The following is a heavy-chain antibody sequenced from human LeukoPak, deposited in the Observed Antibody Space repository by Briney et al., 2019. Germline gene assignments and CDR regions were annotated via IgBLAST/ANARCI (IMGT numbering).Heavy chain of an antibody. Sequence: GGSLRLSCTASGFTFGDYAMSRVRQAPGKGLEWVGFIRSKAYGGTTEYAASVKGRFTISRDDSKSIAYLQMNSLKTEDTAVYYCTWSGWGSTNPHAVDYWGQGTLVTVSS. CDR2: IRSKAYGGTT. D-gene: IGHD3-16*01. J-gene: IGHJ4*02. V-gene: IGHV3-49*04. CDR3: TWSGWGSTNPHAVDY. CDR1: GFTFGDYA.